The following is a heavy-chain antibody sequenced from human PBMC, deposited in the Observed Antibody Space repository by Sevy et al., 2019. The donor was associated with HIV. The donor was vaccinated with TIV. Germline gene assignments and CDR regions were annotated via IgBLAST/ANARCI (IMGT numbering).Heavy chain of an antibody. J-gene: IGHJ6*02. D-gene: IGHD6-13*01. Sequence: GGSLGLSCAASGFTFSSHWMSWVRQAPGKGLEWVANINQDGSAKYYVDSVKGRFTISRDNAKNSLSLQMNSLRAEDTAVYYCARDTGGIGMDVWGQGTTVTVSS. CDR2: INQDGSAK. V-gene: IGHV3-7*01. CDR3: ARDTGGIGMDV. CDR1: GFTFSSHW.